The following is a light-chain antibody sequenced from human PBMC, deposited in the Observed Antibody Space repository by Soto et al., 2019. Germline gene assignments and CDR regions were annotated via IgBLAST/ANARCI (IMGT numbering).Light chain of an antibody. CDR1: QSISNY. CDR3: QQHGSSPIT. Sequence: DIQMTQSPSSLCASVGDRVTITGRASQSISNYLNWYQQRPGKAHKLLIYLASSLSSGVPSKFSGSGSGTDFSLTITRLEPEDFAVYYCQQHGSSPITFGQGTQREIK. J-gene: IGKJ5*01. V-gene: IGKV1-39*01. CDR2: LAS.